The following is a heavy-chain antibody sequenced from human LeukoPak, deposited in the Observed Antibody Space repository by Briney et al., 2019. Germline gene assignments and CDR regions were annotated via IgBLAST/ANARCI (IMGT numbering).Heavy chain of an antibody. CDR3: ARGSGWLGY. CDR2: IKQDGSEK. V-gene: IGHV3-7*03. D-gene: IGHD6-25*01. J-gene: IGHJ4*02. Sequence: GGSLRLSCAASAFTFSNYWMSWVRQAPGKGLEWVANIKQDGSEKKYVESVKGRFTISRDNAKNSLYLQMNSLGVDDMAVYNCARGSGWLGYWGQGTLVTVSS. CDR1: AFTFSNYW.